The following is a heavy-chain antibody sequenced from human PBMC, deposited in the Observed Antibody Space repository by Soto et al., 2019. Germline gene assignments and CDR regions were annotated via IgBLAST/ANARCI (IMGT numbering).Heavy chain of an antibody. J-gene: IGHJ4*02. Sequence: GASVKVSCKASGGTFSSYAISWVRQAPGQGLEWMGGIIPIFGTANYAQKFQGRVTITADESTSTAYMELSSLRSEDTAVYYCARAGLSMTTVTTSRYYFDYWGQGTLVTVSS. CDR3: ARAGLSMTTVTTSRYYFDY. D-gene: IGHD4-4*01. CDR1: GGTFSSYA. CDR2: IIPIFGTA. V-gene: IGHV1-69*13.